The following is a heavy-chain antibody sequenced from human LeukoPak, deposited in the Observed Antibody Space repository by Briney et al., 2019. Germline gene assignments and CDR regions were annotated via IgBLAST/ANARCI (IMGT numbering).Heavy chain of an antibody. CDR1: GFTFSNYA. D-gene: IGHD2-21*02. V-gene: IGHV3-7*01. J-gene: IGHJ4*02. CDR2: IKQDGSEK. CDR3: ARDGGHGGDLDY. Sequence: GGSLRLSCAASGFTFSNYAMTWVRQAPGKGLEWVANIKQDGSEKYYVDSAKGRFTISRDNGKNSVYLQMNSLRAEDTAVYYCARDGGHGGDLDYWGQGTLVTVSS.